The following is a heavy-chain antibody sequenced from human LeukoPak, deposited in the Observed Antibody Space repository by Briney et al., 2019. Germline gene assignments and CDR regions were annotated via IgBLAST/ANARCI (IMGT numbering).Heavy chain of an antibody. V-gene: IGHV4-59*01. Sequence: SETLSLTCTVSGGSISSYYWSWIRQPPGKGLKWIGCIYYSGSTNYNPSLKSRVTISVDTSKNQFSLRLNSVTAADTAVYYCAREGTMVRGLAFDIWGQGTMVTVSS. CDR1: GGSISSYY. J-gene: IGHJ3*02. CDR2: IYYSGST. CDR3: AREGTMVRGLAFDI. D-gene: IGHD3-10*01.